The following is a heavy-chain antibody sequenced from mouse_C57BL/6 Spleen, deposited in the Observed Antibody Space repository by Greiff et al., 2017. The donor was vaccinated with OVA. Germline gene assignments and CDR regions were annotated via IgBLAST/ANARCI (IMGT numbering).Heavy chain of an antibody. CDR1: GYTFTSYW. D-gene: IGHD2-4*01. CDR2: IDPSDSET. CDR3: ARDYDYDGPFAY. Sequence: VQLQQPGAELVRPGSSVKLSCKASGYTFTSYWMHWVKQRPIQGLEWIGNIDPSDSETHYNQKFKDKATLTVDKSSSTAYMQRSSLTSEDSAVYYCARDYDYDGPFAYWGQGTLVTVSA. J-gene: IGHJ3*01. V-gene: IGHV1-52*01.